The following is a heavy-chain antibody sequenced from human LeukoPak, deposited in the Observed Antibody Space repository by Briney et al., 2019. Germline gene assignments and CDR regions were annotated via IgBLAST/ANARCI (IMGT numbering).Heavy chain of an antibody. V-gene: IGHV3-11*04. Sequence: GGSLRLSCAASGFTFSDYYMSWIRQAPGKGLEWVSYITSSGSTQHYADSVKGRFTISRDSAKNSLYLQMNSLRAEDTAVYYCERSRFSLYYDILTGYFDYWGQGTLVTVSS. CDR3: ERSRFSLYYDILTGYFDY. CDR1: GFTFSDYY. D-gene: IGHD3-9*01. CDR2: ITSSGSTQ. J-gene: IGHJ4*02.